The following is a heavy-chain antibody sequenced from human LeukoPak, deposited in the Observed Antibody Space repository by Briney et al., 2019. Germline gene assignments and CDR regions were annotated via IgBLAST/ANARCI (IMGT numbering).Heavy chain of an antibody. CDR3: ARTPGSSDYRGYQYWYFDL. J-gene: IGHJ2*01. D-gene: IGHD5-12*01. CDR2: IYPVNSDI. V-gene: IGHV5-51*01. Sequence: GESLKISCKASGYSFTNYWVAWVRQMPGKGLEWMGMIYPVNSDIRYSPSFRGQVTNSDDKSIATAYLQWSSLKASDTAIYYCARTPGSSDYRGYQYWYFDLWGRGTVVTVSS. CDR1: GYSFTNYW.